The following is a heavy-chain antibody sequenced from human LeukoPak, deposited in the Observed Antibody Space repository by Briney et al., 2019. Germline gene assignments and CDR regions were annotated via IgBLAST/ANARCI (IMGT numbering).Heavy chain of an antibody. CDR2: IYLGDSDN. V-gene: IGHV5-51*01. CDR1: GCRFTSYW. J-gene: IGHJ4*02. CDR3: ARGVGGSYYFDY. Sequence: GADLQISFKASGCRFTSYWIAWGRRMPGKGGGWMGIIYLGDSDNRYSPSFQGQVTISAAKSISTAYLQWSSLKASDTAMYYCARGVGGSYYFDYWGQGTLVTVSS. D-gene: IGHD1-26*01.